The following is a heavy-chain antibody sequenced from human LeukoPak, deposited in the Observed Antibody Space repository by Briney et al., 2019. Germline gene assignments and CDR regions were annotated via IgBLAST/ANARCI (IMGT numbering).Heavy chain of an antibody. CDR2: IYYSGST. V-gene: IGHV4-30-4*08. J-gene: IGHJ5*02. CDR1: VGSISSGDYY. Sequence: SQTLSLTCTVSVGSISSGDYYWSWIRQPPGKGLEWIWYIYYSGSTYYNPSLKNRLTILVDTSKNQFSLKLSSVPAADTAVYYCASAHLRFGELGWFDPWGQGTLVTVSS. D-gene: IGHD3-10*01. CDR3: ASAHLRFGELGWFDP.